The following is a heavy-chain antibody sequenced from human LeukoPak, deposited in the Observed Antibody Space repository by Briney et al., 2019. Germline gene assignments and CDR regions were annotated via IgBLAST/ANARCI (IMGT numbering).Heavy chain of an antibody. CDR3: AREIAAAGTMGWFDP. J-gene: IGHJ5*02. Sequence: SVKVSRKASGGTFSSYAISWVRQAPGQGLEWMGRIIPIFGTANYAQKFQGRVTITTDESTSTAYMELSSLRSEDTAVYYCAREIAAAGTMGWFDPWGQGTLVTVSS. D-gene: IGHD6-13*01. V-gene: IGHV1-69*05. CDR2: IIPIFGTA. CDR1: GGTFSSYA.